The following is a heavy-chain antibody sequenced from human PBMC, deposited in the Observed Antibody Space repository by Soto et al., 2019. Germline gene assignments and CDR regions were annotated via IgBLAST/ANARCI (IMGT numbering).Heavy chain of an antibody. Sequence: EVQLVESGGGLVQPGGSLRLSCAASGFTFSDHYMDWVRQAPAKGLEWIGRTRSRADGYTTEYAASVEGRFTISRDDSKSSVYMQMNSMRTEDTAVYYCARAFYGSGSYSLDYWGQGALVTVSS. D-gene: IGHD3-10*01. CDR2: TRSRADGYTT. J-gene: IGHJ4*02. V-gene: IGHV3-72*01. CDR1: GFTFSDHY. CDR3: ARAFYGSGSYSLDY.